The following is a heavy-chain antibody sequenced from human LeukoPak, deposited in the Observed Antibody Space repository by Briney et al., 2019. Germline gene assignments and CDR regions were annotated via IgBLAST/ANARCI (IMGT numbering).Heavy chain of an antibody. J-gene: IGHJ5*02. V-gene: IGHV1-18*01. Sequence: ASVKVSCKASGYTFTSYGISWVRQAPGQGLEWMGWISAYNSNTNYAQKLQGRVTMTTDTSTSTAYMELRSPRSDDTAVYYCARDVVVVVAATRSNWFDPWGQGTLVTVSS. CDR2: ISAYNSNT. CDR1: GYTFTSYG. CDR3: ARDVVVVVAATRSNWFDP. D-gene: IGHD2-15*01.